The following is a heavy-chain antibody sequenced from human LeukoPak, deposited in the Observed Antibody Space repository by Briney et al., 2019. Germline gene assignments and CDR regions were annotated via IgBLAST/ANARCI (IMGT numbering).Heavy chain of an antibody. V-gene: IGHV5-51*01. CDR3: ARHVIRPYYYYGMDV. CDR1: GCSFTSYW. J-gene: IGHJ6*02. D-gene: IGHD6-6*01. Sequence: GESLKISCKGSGCSFTSYWIGWVRQMPGKGLEWMGIIYPGDSDTRYSPSFQGQVTISADKSISTAYLQWSSLKASDTAMYYCARHVIRPYYYYGMDVWGQGTTVTVSS. CDR2: IYPGDSDT.